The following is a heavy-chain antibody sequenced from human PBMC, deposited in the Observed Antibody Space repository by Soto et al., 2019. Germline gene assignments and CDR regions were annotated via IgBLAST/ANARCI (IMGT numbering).Heavy chain of an antibody. CDR3: ARVTGRYSYGMDV. CDR1: GGSFSGYY. CDR2: INHSGST. V-gene: IGHV4-34*01. J-gene: IGHJ6*02. Sequence: QVQLQQWGAGLLKPSETLSLTCAVYGGSFSGYYWSWIRQPPGKGLEWIGEINHSGSTNYNPSLSSRGTISVGTSKNQFSLELSFVTAADTAVYYCARVTGRYSYGMDVWGQGTTVTVSS.